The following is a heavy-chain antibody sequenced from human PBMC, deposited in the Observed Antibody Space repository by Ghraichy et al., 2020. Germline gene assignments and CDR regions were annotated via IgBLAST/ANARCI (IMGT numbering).Heavy chain of an antibody. V-gene: IGHV3-33*08. CDR2: IWYDGSDK. D-gene: IGHD6-13*01. J-gene: IGHJ4*02. CDR1: GFTFSQYA. CDR3: ARAGLKYSSSWYLGDYIDF. Sequence: GGSLRLSCAASGFTFSQYAMHWVRQAPGKGPEWVAVIWYDGSDKNYADSVKGRFTISRENSKNKLHLQMNSMRGEDTALYYCARAGLKYSSSWYLGDYIDFWGQGTLVTVSS.